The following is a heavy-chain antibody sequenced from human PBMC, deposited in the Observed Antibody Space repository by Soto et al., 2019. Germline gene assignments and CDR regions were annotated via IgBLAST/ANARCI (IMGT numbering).Heavy chain of an antibody. D-gene: IGHD3-22*01. J-gene: IGHJ4*02. V-gene: IGHV4-31*03. CDR3: ARSYYYDSSVSN. Sequence: SETLSLTCTVSGGSISSGGYYWSWIRQHPGKGLEWIGYIYYSGSTYYNPSLKSRVTISVDTSKNQFSLKLSSVTAADTAVYYCARSYYYDSSVSNWGQGTLVTVSS. CDR1: GGSISSGGYY. CDR2: IYYSGST.